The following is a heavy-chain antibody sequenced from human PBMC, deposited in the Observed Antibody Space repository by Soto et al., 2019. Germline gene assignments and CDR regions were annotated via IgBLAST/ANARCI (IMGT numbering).Heavy chain of an antibody. Sequence: TLSLTCTVSGGSISSGDYYWSWIRQPPGKGLEWIGYIYYSGSTYYNPSLKSRVTISVDTSKNQFSLKLSSVTAADTAVYYCARDRFTYYDFWSGYYSGSNWFDPWGQGTLVTVSS. V-gene: IGHV4-30-4*01. J-gene: IGHJ5*02. CDR3: ARDRFTYYDFWSGYYSGSNWFDP. CDR2: IYYSGST. D-gene: IGHD3-3*01. CDR1: GGSISSGDYY.